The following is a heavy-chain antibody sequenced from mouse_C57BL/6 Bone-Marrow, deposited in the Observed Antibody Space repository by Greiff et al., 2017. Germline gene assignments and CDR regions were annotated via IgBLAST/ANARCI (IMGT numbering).Heavy chain of an antibody. D-gene: IGHD2-4*01. V-gene: IGHV1-80*01. CDR2: IYPGDGDT. J-gene: IGHJ3*01. CDR3: ARGDDYDGGAWFAY. CDR1: GYAFSSYW. Sequence: QVHVKQSGAELVKPGASVKISCKASGYAFSSYWMNWVKQRPGKGLEWIGQIYPGDGDTNYNGKFKGKATLTADKSSSTAYMQLSSLTSEDSAVYFCARGDDYDGGAWFAYWGQGTLVTVSA.